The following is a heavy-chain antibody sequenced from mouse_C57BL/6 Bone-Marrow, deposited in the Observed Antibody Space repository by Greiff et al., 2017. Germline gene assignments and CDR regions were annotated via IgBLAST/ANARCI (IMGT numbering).Heavy chain of an antibody. CDR3: ARVGDYKAY. J-gene: IGHJ3*01. CDR1: GYSFTGYY. Sequence: VQLQQSGPELVKPGASVKISCKASGYSFTGYYMNWVKQSPEKSLEWIGEINPSTGGTTYNQKFKAKATLTVDKSSSTAYMQLKSLTSEDSAVYYCARVGDYKAYWGQGTLVTVSA. CDR2: INPSTGGT. V-gene: IGHV1-42*01. D-gene: IGHD2-12*01.